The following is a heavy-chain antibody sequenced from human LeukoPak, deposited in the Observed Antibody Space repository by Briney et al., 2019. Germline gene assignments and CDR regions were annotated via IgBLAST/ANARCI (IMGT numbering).Heavy chain of an antibody. V-gene: IGHV1-69*06. D-gene: IGHD1-1*01. J-gene: IGHJ3*02. CDR1: GGTFSSYA. CDR3: ARDRARGGNWKSDAFDI. CDR2: IIPIFGTA. Sequence: ASVKVSCKASGGTFSSYAISWVRQAPGQGLEWMGGIIPIFGTANYAQKFQGRVTITADKSTSTAYMELSSLRSDDTAVYYCARDRARGGNWKSDAFDIWGQGTMVTVSS.